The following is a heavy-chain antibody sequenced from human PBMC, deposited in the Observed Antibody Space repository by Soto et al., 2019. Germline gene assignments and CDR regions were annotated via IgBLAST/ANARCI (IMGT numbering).Heavy chain of an antibody. Sequence: GGSLRLSCAASGFTFSSYAMSWVRQAPGKGLEWVSAISGSGGSTYYADSVKGRFTISRDNSKNTLYLQMNSLRAEDTAVYYCAKASARVIINYYDSVNWFDPWGQGTLVTVSS. CDR1: GFTFSSYA. V-gene: IGHV3-23*01. CDR3: AKASARVIINYYDSVNWFDP. J-gene: IGHJ5*02. CDR2: ISGSGGST. D-gene: IGHD3-22*01.